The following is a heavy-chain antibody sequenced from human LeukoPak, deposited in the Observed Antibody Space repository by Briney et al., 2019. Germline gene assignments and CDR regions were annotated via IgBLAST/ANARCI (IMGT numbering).Heavy chain of an antibody. CDR1: GGSISSYY. Sequence: PSETLSLTCTVSGGSISSYYWSWIRQPPGKGLEWIGYIYYSGSTNYNPSLKSRVTISVDTSKNQFSLKLSSVTAADTAVYYCARVGSSSWLVDYWGQGTLVTVSS. D-gene: IGHD6-13*01. J-gene: IGHJ4*02. V-gene: IGHV4-59*01. CDR3: ARVGSSSWLVDY. CDR2: IYYSGST.